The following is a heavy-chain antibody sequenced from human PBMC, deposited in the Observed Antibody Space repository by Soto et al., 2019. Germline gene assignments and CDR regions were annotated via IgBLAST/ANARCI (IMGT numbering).Heavy chain of an antibody. CDR3: AKARGCFNGAPDAFDI. Sequence: GGSLRLSCAASGFTFSSYGMHWVRQAPGKGLEWVAVISYDGSNKYYADSVKGRFTISRDNSKNTLYLQMNSLRAEDTAVYYCAKARGCFNGAPDAFDIWGQGTMVTVSS. CDR1: GFTFSSYG. V-gene: IGHV3-30*18. D-gene: IGHD2-15*01. J-gene: IGHJ3*02. CDR2: ISYDGSNK.